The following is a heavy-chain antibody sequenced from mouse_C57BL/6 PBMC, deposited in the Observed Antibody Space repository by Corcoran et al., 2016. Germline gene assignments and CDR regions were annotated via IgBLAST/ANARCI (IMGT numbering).Heavy chain of an antibody. V-gene: IGHV3-6*01. CDR1: GYSITSGYY. J-gene: IGHJ1*03. CDR2: ISYDGSN. Sequence: DVQLQESGPGLVKPSQSLSLTCSVTGYSITSGYYWNWIRQFPGNKLEWMGYISYDGSNNYNPSLKNRISITRDTSKNQFFLKLNSVTTEDTATYYCARGGYSNHWYFDVWAQGPRSPSPQ. CDR3: ARGGYSNHWYFDV. D-gene: IGHD2-5*01.